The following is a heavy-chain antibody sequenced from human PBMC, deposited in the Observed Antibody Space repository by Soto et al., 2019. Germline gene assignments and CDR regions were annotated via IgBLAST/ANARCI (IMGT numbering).Heavy chain of an antibody. J-gene: IGHJ6*02. D-gene: IGHD5-18*01. V-gene: IGHV1-2*04. CDR2: INPNSGGT. CDR1: GYTFTGYY. Sequence: ASVKVSCKASGYTFTGYYMHWVRQAPGQGLEWMGWINPNSGGTNYAQKFQGWVTMTRDTSISTAYMELSRLRSDDTAVYYCATHTAMRDFYGMDVWGQGTTVTVSS. CDR3: ATHTAMRDFYGMDV.